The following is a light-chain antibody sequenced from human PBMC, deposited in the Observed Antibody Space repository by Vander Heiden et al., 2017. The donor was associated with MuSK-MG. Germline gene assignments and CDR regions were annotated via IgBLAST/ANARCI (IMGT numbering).Light chain of an antibody. CDR1: QSFSSTY. Sequence: EIVLTQSPATLSLSPGERATLSCRASQSFSSTYLAWYQQKPGLAPRLLIYDVSSRATGIPDRFSGSGSGTDFTLTISRLQPEDFAVYYCQQYHSAATFGHGTTVDIK. J-gene: IGKJ3*01. V-gene: IGKV3D-20*01. CDR2: DVS. CDR3: QQYHSAAT.